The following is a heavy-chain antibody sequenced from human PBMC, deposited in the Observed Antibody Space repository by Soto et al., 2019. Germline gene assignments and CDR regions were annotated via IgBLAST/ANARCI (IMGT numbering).Heavy chain of an antibody. V-gene: IGHV4-61*01. D-gene: IGHD3-10*01. CDR2: IYYSGST. CDR3: ARDLCMWDGSGDPCYYYYGMDV. J-gene: IGHJ6*02. CDR1: GGSVSSDSYY. Sequence: PSGTLSLTCTVSGGSVSSDSYYWSWIRQPPGKGLEWIGYIYYSGSTNYNPSLKSRVTISVDTSKNQFSLKLSSVTAADTAVYYCARDLCMWDGSGDPCYYYYGMDVWGQGTTVTVSS.